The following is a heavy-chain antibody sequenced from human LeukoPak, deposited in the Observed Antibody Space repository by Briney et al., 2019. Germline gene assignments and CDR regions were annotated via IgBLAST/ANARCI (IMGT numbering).Heavy chain of an antibody. V-gene: IGHV4-39*07. J-gene: IGHJ4*02. CDR1: GASINSDTYY. CDR3: ARGTYDLDY. Sequence: SETLSLTCTVSGASINSDTYYWGWIRQPPGKGLEWIGTHSHSGSAYYNPSLRSRVTISVDTSKNQFSLKLSSVTAADTAVYYCARGTYDLDYWGQGTLVTVSS. D-gene: IGHD1-1*01. CDR2: HSHSGSA.